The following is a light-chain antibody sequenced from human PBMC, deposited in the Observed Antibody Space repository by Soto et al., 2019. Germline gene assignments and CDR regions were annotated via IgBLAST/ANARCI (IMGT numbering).Light chain of an antibody. Sequence: EIVLTQSPATLSLSPGERATLSCRASQSVSSYLAWYQQKPGQAPRLLIYDASNRATGIPARFSGSGSGTDFTLTISSPEPEDFAVYYCQQRSNWPRTFGQGTKVESK. CDR3: QQRSNWPRT. CDR1: QSVSSY. CDR2: DAS. V-gene: IGKV3-11*01. J-gene: IGKJ1*01.